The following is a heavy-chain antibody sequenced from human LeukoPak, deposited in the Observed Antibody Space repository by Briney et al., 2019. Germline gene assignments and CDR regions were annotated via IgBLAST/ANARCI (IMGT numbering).Heavy chain of an antibody. CDR3: ARRTTVTRAFDY. CDR1: GGSISIYY. J-gene: IGHJ4*02. Sequence: SETLSLTCNVSGGSISIYYWSWIRQPAGKGLEWIGRIYTSGSTNYNPSLKSRVTMSVDASKNQFSLKLSSVTAADTAVYYCARRTTVTRAFDYWGQGTLVTVSS. D-gene: IGHD4-17*01. V-gene: IGHV4-4*07. CDR2: IYTSGST.